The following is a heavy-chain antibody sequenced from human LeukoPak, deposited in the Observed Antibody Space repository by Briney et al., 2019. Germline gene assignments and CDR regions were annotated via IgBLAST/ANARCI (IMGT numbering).Heavy chain of an antibody. Sequence: PSETLSLTCTVSGGPINTHYWNWIRQPPGKGLEWIGYFSYSGSTNYNHSLNSRVTISVATSKNQFFLILSSVTAADTAVYYCARGFDSKSTYFDYWGQGTLVTVSS. J-gene: IGHJ4*02. V-gene: IGHV4-59*11. D-gene: IGHD5-12*01. CDR1: GGPINTHY. CDR2: FSYSGST. CDR3: ARGFDSKSTYFDY.